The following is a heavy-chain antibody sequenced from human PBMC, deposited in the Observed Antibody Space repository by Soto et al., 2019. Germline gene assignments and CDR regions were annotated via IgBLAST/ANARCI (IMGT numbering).Heavy chain of an antibody. CDR3: ARLGGSVDD. D-gene: IGHD1-26*01. V-gene: IGHV4-30-4*01. Sequence: QVQLRESGPGLVKPSQTLSLTCTVSGASISSGDFVWSWIRQPPGKGLEWTGYVRYSGSTYYNPPXQSRVTISVDTSTNQFSLTLSSVTAADTAVYYCARLGGSVDDWGQGTLVTVS. CDR1: GASISSGDFV. J-gene: IGHJ4*02. CDR2: VRYSGST.